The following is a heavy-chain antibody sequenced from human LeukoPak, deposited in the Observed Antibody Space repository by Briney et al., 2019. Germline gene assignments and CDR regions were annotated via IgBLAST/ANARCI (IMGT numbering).Heavy chain of an antibody. CDR3: ARASQWLGHFDS. CDR2: IYSSGNT. J-gene: IGHJ4*02. Sequence: SETLSLTCTVSGGSINSYYWSWIRQPPGEGLEWIGYIYSSGNTNYNPSLKSRVTMSVDTSKNQFSLKLSSVAAADTAAYYCARASQWLGHFDSWGQGTLVTVSS. D-gene: IGHD6-19*01. CDR1: GGSINSYY. V-gene: IGHV4-59*01.